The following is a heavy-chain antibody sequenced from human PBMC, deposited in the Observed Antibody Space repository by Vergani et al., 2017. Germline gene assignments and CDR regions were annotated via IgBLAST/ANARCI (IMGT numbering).Heavy chain of an antibody. Sequence: VQLLESGGDLVQPGGSLRLSCTASGFTFSSYGMHWVRQAPGKGLEWVAVISYDGSNKYYADSVKGRFTISRDNSKNTLYLQMNSLRAEDTAVYYCAKDRYSSGYYSINWFDPWGQVTLVTVSS. CDR3: AKDRYSSGYYSINWFDP. CDR1: GFTFSSYG. D-gene: IGHD3-22*01. V-gene: IGHV3-30*18. CDR2: ISYDGSNK. J-gene: IGHJ5*02.